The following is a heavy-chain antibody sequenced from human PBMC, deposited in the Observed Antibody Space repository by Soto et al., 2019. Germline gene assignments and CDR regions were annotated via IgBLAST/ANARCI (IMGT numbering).Heavy chain of an antibody. Sequence: GGSLRLSCAASGFTFSSYWMTWVRQAPGKGLEWVANIKQDGSAKYYVDSVKGRFTISRDNAKNSLYLQMNSLRAEDTAVYYCARDRGGHYGDYETPWGYWSQGTLVTVSS. CDR3: ARDRGGHYGDYETPWGY. CDR2: IKQDGSAK. V-gene: IGHV3-7*03. CDR1: GFTFSSYW. J-gene: IGHJ4*02. D-gene: IGHD4-17*01.